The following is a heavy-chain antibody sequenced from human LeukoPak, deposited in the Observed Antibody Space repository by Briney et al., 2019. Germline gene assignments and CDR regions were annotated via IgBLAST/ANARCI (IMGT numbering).Heavy chain of an antibody. J-gene: IGHJ4*02. CDR3: AKDNCNGGSCFTNFDY. CDR2: ISWNSGYI. D-gene: IGHD2-15*01. V-gene: IGHV3-9*01. CDR1: GFTFDDYA. Sequence: PGRSLRLSCAASGFTFDDYAMHWVRQAPGKGLEWVSGISWNSGYIGYADSVKGRFTISRDNAKNSLYLQMNSLRAEDTALYYCAKDNCNGGSCFTNFDYWGQGTLVTVSS.